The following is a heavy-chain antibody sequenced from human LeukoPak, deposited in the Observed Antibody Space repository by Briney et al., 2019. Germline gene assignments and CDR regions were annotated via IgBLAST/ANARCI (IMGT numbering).Heavy chain of an antibody. CDR1: GGSISSSSYY. V-gene: IGHV4-39*01. Sequence: PSEPLSLTCTVSGGSISSSSYYWGWIRQPPGKGLEWIGSIYYSGSTYYNPSLKSRVTISVDTSKNQFSLKLSSVTAADTAVYYCARRNTGYYDFWCGYHTLNWFDPWGQGTLVTVAS. CDR2: IYYSGST. J-gene: IGHJ5*02. CDR3: ARRNTGYYDFWCGYHTLNWFDP. D-gene: IGHD3-3*01.